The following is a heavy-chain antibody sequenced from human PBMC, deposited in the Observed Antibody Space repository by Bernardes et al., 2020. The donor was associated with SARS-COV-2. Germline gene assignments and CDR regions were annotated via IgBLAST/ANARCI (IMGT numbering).Heavy chain of an antibody. D-gene: IGHD6-6*01. CDR1: GFTFSSYW. V-gene: IGHV3-7*01. J-gene: IGHJ6*02. CDR3: ARDLYSSSSDVSPDDYYYYYGMDV. Sequence: GGSLRLSCAASGFTFSSYWMSWVRQAPGKGLEWVANIKQDGSEKYYVDSVKGRFTISRDNAKNSLYLQMNSLRAEDTAVYYCARDLYSSSSDVSPDDYYYYYGMDVWGQGTTVTVSS. CDR2: IKQDGSEK.